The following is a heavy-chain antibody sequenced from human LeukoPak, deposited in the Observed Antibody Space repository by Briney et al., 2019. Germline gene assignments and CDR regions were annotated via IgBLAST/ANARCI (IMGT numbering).Heavy chain of an antibody. CDR3: ARENYVWGSYRSTFDY. V-gene: IGHV3-33*08. CDR1: GFTFSSYA. CDR2: IWYDGSNK. J-gene: IGHJ4*02. D-gene: IGHD3-16*02. Sequence: GGSLRLSCAASGFTFSSYAMSWVRQAPGKGLEWVAVIWYDGSNKYYADSVKGRFTISRDNSKNTLYLQMNSLRAEDTAVYYCARENYVWGSYRSTFDYWGQGTLVTVSS.